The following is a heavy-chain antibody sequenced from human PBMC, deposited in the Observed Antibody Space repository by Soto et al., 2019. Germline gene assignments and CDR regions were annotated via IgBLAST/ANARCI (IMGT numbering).Heavy chain of an antibody. J-gene: IGHJ4*02. V-gene: IGHV1-69*06. CDR1: GGTFSSYS. CDR2: IIPIFGTA. CDR3: AIGGSIAARQGGY. D-gene: IGHD6-6*01. Sequence: ASVNVSCKSSGGTFSSYSISWVRQAPGQGLEWMGGIIPIFGTANYAQKFQGRVTITADKSTSTAYMELSSLRSEDTAVYYCAIGGSIAARQGGYWGQGTLVTVSS.